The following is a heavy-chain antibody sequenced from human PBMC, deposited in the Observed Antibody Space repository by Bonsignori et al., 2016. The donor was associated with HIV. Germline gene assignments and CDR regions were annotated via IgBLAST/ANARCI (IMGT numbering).Heavy chain of an antibody. CDR1: GGSISNDDYL. CDR3: ARQVWSGYRHVDY. CDR2: ISYTGNT. V-gene: IGHV4-39*01. J-gene: IGHJ4*02. Sequence: QLQLQESGPGLVKPSETLSLNCTVSGGSISNDDYLWGWIRQPPGKGLEWIGSISYTGNTYYNPSLTSRVTISVDTSTNQLSLRLTSVTASDTAVFFCARQVWSGYRHVDYWGQGTLVTVSS. D-gene: IGHD3-3*01.